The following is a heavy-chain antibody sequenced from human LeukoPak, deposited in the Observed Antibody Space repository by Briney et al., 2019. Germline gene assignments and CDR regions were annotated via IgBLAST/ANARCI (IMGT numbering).Heavy chain of an antibody. V-gene: IGHV3-23*01. CDR2: ISGSGGST. J-gene: IGHJ4*02. CDR3: AKDISAAKPYYADY. D-gene: IGHD6-13*01. CDR1: GFTFSSYA. Sequence: GGSLRLSCAASGFTFSSYAMSWVRQAPGKGLEWVSAISGSGGSTYYADSVKGRFTISRDNSKNTVYLQMNSLRAEDTAVYYCAKDISAAKPYYADYWGQGTLVTVSS.